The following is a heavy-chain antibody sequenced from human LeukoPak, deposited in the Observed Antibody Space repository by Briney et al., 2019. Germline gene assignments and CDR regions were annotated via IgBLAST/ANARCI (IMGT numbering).Heavy chain of an antibody. D-gene: IGHD3-10*01. J-gene: IGHJ4*02. V-gene: IGHV3-30*18. CDR1: GFTFSSYG. CDR3: AKDFRSYYSPIDY. CDR2: ISYDGSSK. Sequence: PGGSLRLSCAAFGFTFSSYGMHWVRQAPGKGLEWVAVISYDGSSKYYADSVKGRFTISRDNSKNTLYLQMNSLRAEDTAVYYCAKDFRSYYSPIDYWGQGTLVTVSS.